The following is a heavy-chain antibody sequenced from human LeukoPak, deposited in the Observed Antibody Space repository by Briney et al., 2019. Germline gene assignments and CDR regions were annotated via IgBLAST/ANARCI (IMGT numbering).Heavy chain of an antibody. J-gene: IGHJ6*02. CDR2: IYYSGST. Sequence: SQTLSLTCTVSGGSISSGGYYWSWIRQHPGKGLEWIGYIYYSGSTYYNTSLKSRVTISVDTSKNQFSLKLSSVTAADTAVYYCARVVPSYGSGTSYGMDVWGQGTTVTVSS. CDR1: GGSISSGGYY. CDR3: ARVVPSYGSGTSYGMDV. V-gene: IGHV4-31*03. D-gene: IGHD3-10*01.